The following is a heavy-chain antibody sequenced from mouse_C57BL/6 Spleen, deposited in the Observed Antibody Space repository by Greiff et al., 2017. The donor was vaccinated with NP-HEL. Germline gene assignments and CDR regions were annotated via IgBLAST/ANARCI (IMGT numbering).Heavy chain of an antibody. V-gene: IGHV1-82*01. CDR1: GYAFSSSW. Sequence: QVQLKQSGPELVKPGASVKISCKASGYAFSSSWMNWVKQRPGKGLEWIGRIYPGDGDTNYNGKFKGKATLTADKSSSTAYMQLSSLTSEDSAVYVCANIYYDYDGAWFAYWGQGTLVTVSA. J-gene: IGHJ3*01. CDR3: ANIYYDYDGAWFAY. D-gene: IGHD2-4*01. CDR2: IYPGDGDT.